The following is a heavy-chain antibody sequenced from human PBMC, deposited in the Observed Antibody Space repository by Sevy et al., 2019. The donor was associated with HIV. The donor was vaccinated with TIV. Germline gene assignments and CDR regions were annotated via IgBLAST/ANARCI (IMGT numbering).Heavy chain of an antibody. Sequence: GGFLRLSCAASGFSFSRSPMHWVRQAPGKGLEWMAVMSYNGNKKYNEDSVKGRFIISRDDSKNTLYLQMNRLRVEDTAVYYCAREGFLTGGLIVSYGMDVWGQGTTVTVSS. CDR1: GFSFSRSP. D-gene: IGHD3-16*02. CDR2: MSYNGNKK. V-gene: IGHV3-30*04. J-gene: IGHJ6*02. CDR3: AREGFLTGGLIVSYGMDV.